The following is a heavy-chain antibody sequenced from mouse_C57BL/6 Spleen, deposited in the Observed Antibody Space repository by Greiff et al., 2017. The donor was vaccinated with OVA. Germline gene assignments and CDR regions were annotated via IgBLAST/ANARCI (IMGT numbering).Heavy chain of an antibody. CDR2: IDPSDSET. CDR3: ARGGITTLVDEAMDY. J-gene: IGHJ4*01. Sequence: VQLQQPGAELVRPGSSVKLSCKASGYTFTSYWMHWVKQRPIQGLEWIGNIDPSDSETHYNQKFKDKATLTVDKSSSTAYMQLSSLTSEDSAGYYCARGGITTLVDEAMDYWGQGTSVTVSS. V-gene: IGHV1-52*01. CDR1: GYTFTSYW. D-gene: IGHD1-1*01.